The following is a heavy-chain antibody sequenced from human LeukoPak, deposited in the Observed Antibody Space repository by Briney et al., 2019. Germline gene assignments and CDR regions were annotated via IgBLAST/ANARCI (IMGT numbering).Heavy chain of an antibody. CDR3: VRSHGAY. D-gene: IGHD3-10*01. V-gene: IGHV4-39*01. CDR2: IYYSGST. J-gene: IGHJ4*02. Sequence: SETLSLTCTVSGGSISSSSHYWGWIRQPPGKGLECIGNIYYSGSTFYNPSLKSRVTISADTSKNQFSLKLSSVTAADTAVYYCVRSHGAYWGQGTLVTVSS. CDR1: GGSISSSSHY.